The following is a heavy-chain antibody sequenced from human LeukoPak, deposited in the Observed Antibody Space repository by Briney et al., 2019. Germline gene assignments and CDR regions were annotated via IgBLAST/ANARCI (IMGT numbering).Heavy chain of an antibody. Sequence: AGGSLRLSCAASGFTVSGNYMSWVRQAPGKGLEWLSVIHRGGNTYYADSVKGRCTISRDSSKNTVFLQMDSLRAEDTAVYYCARDPGYGLGVDYGDYWGQGTLVTVSS. CDR2: IHRGGNT. CDR3: ARDPGYGLGVDYGDY. CDR1: GFTVSGNY. V-gene: IGHV3-66*01. D-gene: IGHD3-10*01. J-gene: IGHJ4*02.